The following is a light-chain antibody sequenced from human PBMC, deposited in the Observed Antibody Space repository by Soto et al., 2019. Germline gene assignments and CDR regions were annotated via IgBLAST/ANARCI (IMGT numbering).Light chain of an antibody. CDR2: GTS. Sequence: VIWMTQSPSLLSASTGDRVTISCRMSQGISSYLAWYQQKPGQAPRVLIYGTSIRASGVPERFSGGGSGTDFTLTITRLEPEDFAVYYCQQYGSSLFTFGPGTKVDFK. J-gene: IGKJ3*01. CDR3: QQYGSSLFT. CDR1: QGISSY. V-gene: IGKV1D-8*03.